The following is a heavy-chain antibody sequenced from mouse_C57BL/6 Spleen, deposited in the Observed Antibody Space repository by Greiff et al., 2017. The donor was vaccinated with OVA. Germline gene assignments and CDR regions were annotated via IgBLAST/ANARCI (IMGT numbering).Heavy chain of an antibody. CDR1: GYSITSGYY. J-gene: IGHJ3*01. D-gene: IGHD2-4*01. CDR3: ARDLGDYDEKTLAY. V-gene: IGHV3-6*01. Sequence: EVKLMESGPGLVKPSQSLSLTCSVTGYSITSGYYWNWIRQFPGNKLEWMGYISYDGSNNYNPSLKNRIAITRDTSKNQFFLKLNSVTTEDTATYYCARDLGDYDEKTLAYWGQGTLVTVSA. CDR2: ISYDGSN.